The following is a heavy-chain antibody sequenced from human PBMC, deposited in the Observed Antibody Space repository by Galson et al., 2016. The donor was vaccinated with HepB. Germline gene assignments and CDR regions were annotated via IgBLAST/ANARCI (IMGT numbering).Heavy chain of an antibody. V-gene: IGHV3-7*01. Sequence: SLRLSCAASGFTFTTYRMTWVRQAPGKGLEWVANINYDGRGKYYVDSAKGRFTILRDNAQNSVFLQMNSLIVEDTAMYFCMRGYTSGIWGQGTMVTVSS. D-gene: IGHD1-1*01. CDR1: GFTFTTYR. CDR3: MRGYTSGI. CDR2: INYDGRGK. J-gene: IGHJ3*02.